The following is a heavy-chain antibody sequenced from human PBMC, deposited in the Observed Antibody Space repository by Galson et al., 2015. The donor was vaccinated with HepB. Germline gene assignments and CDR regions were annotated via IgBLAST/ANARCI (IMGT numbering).Heavy chain of an antibody. V-gene: IGHV3-21*01. CDR3: ARADDILVLDY. D-gene: IGHD3-9*01. Sequence: SLRLSCAASGFTFSSYSMHWVRQAPGKGLEWVSSISSSSSYIYYADSVKGRFTISRDNAKNSLYLQMNSLRAEDTAVYYCARADDILVLDYWGQGTLVTVSS. CDR2: ISSSSSYI. CDR1: GFTFSSYS. J-gene: IGHJ4*02.